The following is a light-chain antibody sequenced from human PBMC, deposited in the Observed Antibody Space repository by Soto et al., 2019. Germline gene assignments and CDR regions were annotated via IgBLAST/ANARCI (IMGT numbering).Light chain of an antibody. CDR3: QQSGSSPIT. Sequence: IVLTQSPATLSVSAGERATLSCRASQSVSSYLAWYQQKPGQAPRLLIYDASNRATGIPARFSGSGSGTDFTLTISRLETEDGSVYDCQQSGSSPITFGQGTRLEIK. V-gene: IGKV3-11*01. J-gene: IGKJ5*01. CDR1: QSVSSY. CDR2: DAS.